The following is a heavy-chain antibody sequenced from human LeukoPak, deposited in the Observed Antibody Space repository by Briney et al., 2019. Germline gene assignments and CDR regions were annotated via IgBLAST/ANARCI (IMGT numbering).Heavy chain of an antibody. CDR1: GFTFGDYA. V-gene: IGHV3-49*04. D-gene: IGHD2-2*01. CDR3: TTGLCSSTSCSFDY. J-gene: IGHJ4*02. CDR2: IRSKAYGGTT. Sequence: PGGSLRLSCTASGFTFGDYAMSWVRQAPGKGLEWVGFIRSKAYGGTTEYAASVKGRFTISRDDSKNTLYLQMNSLKTEDTAVYYCTTGLCSSTSCSFDYWGQGTLVTVSS.